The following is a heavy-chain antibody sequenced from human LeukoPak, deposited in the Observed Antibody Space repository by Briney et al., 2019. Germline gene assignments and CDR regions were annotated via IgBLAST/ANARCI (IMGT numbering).Heavy chain of an antibody. CDR1: GGSFSGYY. D-gene: IGHD7-27*01. CDR3: ARRRTNWPIDS. V-gene: IGHV4-34*01. CDR2: INHSGST. Sequence: SETLSLTCAVYGGSFSGYYWSWIRQPPGKGLEWIGEINHSGSTNYNPSLKSRVTISVDTSKNQFSLSLNSVTAADTAVYYCARRRTNWPIDSWGQGTLVAVSS. J-gene: IGHJ4*02.